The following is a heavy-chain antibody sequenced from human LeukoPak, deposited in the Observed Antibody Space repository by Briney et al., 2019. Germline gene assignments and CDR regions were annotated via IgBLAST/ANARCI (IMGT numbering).Heavy chain of an antibody. J-gene: IGHJ4*02. CDR1: GGSISSGGYY. Sequence: SQTLSLTCTVSGGSISSGGYYWSWIRQHPGKGLEWIGYIYYSGSTYYNPSLKSRVTISVDTSKNQFSLKLSSVTAADTAVYYCARVGSDYGGNSPVDYWGQGTLVTVSS. D-gene: IGHD4-23*01. CDR2: IYYSGST. CDR3: ARVGSDYGGNSPVDY. V-gene: IGHV4-31*03.